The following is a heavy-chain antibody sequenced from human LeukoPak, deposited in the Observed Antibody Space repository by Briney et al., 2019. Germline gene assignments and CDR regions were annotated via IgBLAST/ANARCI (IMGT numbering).Heavy chain of an antibody. D-gene: IGHD6-6*01. J-gene: IGHJ4*02. V-gene: IGHV4-59*01. CDR1: GGSISSYY. CDR2: IYYSGST. Sequence: PSETLSLTCTVSGGSISSYYWSWIRQPPGKGLEWIGYIYYSGSTNYNPSLKSRVTISVDTSKNQFSLKLSSVTAADTAVYYCARAAVPRYSSSIAARRAGIYIDYWGQGTLVTVSS. CDR3: ARAAVPRYSSSIAARRAGIYIDY.